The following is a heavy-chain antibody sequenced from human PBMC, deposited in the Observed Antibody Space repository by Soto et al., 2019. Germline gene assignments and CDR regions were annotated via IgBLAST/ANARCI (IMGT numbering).Heavy chain of an antibody. Sequence: ASVKVSCKASGYTFTSYAMHWVRQAPGQGLEWMGWINAGNGNTKYSQKFQGRVTITRDTSASTAYVELSSLRSEDTAVYYCARGSGLTYFDYWGQGTLVTVSS. D-gene: IGHD3-10*01. CDR3: ARGSGLTYFDY. J-gene: IGHJ4*02. CDR1: GYTFTSYA. V-gene: IGHV1-3*01. CDR2: INAGNGNT.